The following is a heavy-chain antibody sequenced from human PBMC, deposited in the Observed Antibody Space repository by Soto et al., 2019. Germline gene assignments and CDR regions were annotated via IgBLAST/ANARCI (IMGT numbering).Heavy chain of an antibody. D-gene: IGHD4-17*01. V-gene: IGHV2-5*02. CDR3: AHKPLTTTGAFDP. CDR1: GFSLTRGVG. Sequence: QITLKESGPALVKPTQTLTLTCTFSGFSLTRGVGVAWIRQPPGKALEWLALIYWDDDKRYSSSLKSRLTITKDTSKHQVVLIMNNMDPVDTATYYCAHKPLTTTGAFDPWGQGTLVTVSS. J-gene: IGHJ5*02. CDR2: IYWDDDK.